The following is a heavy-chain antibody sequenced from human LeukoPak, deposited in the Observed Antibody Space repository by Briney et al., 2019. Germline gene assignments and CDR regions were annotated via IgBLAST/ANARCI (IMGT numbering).Heavy chain of an antibody. Sequence: GGSLRLSCAASGFTFSSYGXXXXXXXPXXXXXXXXXXXXDGSNKYYADSVKGRFTISRDNSKNTLYLQMYSLRAEDTAVYYCAKDPGSSSWYYYYFDYWGQGTLVTISS. V-gene: IGHV3-30*02. CDR2: XXXDGSNK. D-gene: IGHD6-13*01. J-gene: IGHJ4*02. CDR3: AKDPGSSSWYYYYFDY. CDR1: GFTFSSYG.